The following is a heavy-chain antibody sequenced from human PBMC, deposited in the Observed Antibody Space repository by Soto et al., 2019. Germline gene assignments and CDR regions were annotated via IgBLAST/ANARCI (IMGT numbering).Heavy chain of an antibody. CDR2: LSSRSSYI. CDR3: ASNTLYGMEV. CDR1: VFTCHSDG. V-gene: IGHV3-21*01. J-gene: IGHJ6*02. Sequence: SXRLSCSASVFTCHSDGSHLLRQAAGKGRGWVSSLSSRSSYIYYADSVKGRFTISRYNAKKSPYLQMNSLRDEDTAVYYCASNTLYGMEVSGQGTTV.